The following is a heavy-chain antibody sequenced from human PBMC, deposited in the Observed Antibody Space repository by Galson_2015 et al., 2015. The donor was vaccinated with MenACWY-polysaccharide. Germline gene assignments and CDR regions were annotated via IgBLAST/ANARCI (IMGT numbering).Heavy chain of an antibody. J-gene: IGHJ6*02. Sequence: SVKVSCKASEYTFTSYDINWVRQATGQGLEWMGWMNPNSGNTGYAQKFQGRITMTRNTSISTAYMELSSLRSEDTAVYYCARGRKVGPPYYYYGMDVWGQGTTVTVSS. CDR3: ARGRKVGPPYYYYGMDV. CDR2: MNPNSGNT. V-gene: IGHV1-8*01. CDR1: EYTFTSYD.